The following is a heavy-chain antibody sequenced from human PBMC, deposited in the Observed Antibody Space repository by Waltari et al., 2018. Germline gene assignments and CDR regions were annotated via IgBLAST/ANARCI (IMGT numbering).Heavy chain of an antibody. CDR1: GYTFTDYH. CDR2: INPKSGGT. CDR3: ARRSCTGECYAPYVY. V-gene: IGHV1-2*04. Sequence: QVQLVQSGAEVTKPGASVKVSCKPSGYTFTDYHIHWVRQAPGQGLEWMGRINPKSGGTYYAQTFQGWVTMTRDTSTSTVYMELSSLKSDDTAMYYCARRSCTGECYAPYVYWGQGSLVTVSS. J-gene: IGHJ4*02. D-gene: IGHD2-8*02.